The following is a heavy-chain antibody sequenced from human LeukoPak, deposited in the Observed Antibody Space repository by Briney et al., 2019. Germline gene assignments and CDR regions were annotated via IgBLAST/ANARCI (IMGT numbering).Heavy chain of an antibody. D-gene: IGHD3-10*01. Sequence: GSLRLSCAASGFTFRGYWMGWVRQAPGKGLEWVSAIGGSGGYTYYADSVKGRFTISRDNSKNTLYLQMNSLRADDTAVYYCAKGGGSGTYYNDYWGQGTLVTVSS. CDR2: IGGSGGYT. V-gene: IGHV3-23*01. CDR1: GFTFRGYW. J-gene: IGHJ4*02. CDR3: AKGGGSGTYYNDY.